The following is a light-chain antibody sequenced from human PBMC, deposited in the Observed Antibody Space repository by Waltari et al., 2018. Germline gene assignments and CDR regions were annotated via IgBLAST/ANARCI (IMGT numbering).Light chain of an antibody. CDR1: QSVLYSSNNKNY. CDR2: WAS. Sequence: DIVMTQSPDSLAVSLGERATINCKSSQSVLYSSNNKNYLAWYQQKPGQPPQRLIYWASTRESGVPDRFSGSGYGTDFTLTISSLQAEDVAVYYCQQYYSTPPTFGQGTKVEIK. V-gene: IGKV4-1*01. J-gene: IGKJ1*01. CDR3: QQYYSTPPT.